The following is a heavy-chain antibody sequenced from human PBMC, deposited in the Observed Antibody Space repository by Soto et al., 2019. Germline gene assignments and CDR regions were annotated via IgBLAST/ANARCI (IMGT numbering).Heavy chain of an antibody. V-gene: IGHV4-31*03. Sequence: SETLSLTCTVSGVSISSGGYYWNWIRQHPXKGLEWIGYIYYSGNTYYNPSLKSRVTISVDTSKNQFSLRLSSVTAADTAVYYCARAPHYTDSSGDYVSSGNFDSWGQGILVTVSS. CDR2: IYYSGNT. CDR3: ARAPHYTDSSGDYVSSGNFDS. D-gene: IGHD3-22*01. CDR1: GVSISSGGYY. J-gene: IGHJ4*02.